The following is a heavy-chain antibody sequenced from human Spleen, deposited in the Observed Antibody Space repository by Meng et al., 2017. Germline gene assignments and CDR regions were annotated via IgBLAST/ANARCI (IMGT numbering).Heavy chain of an antibody. V-gene: IGHV3-74*01. CDR2: INSDGSSV. Sequence: EVQLVESGGGLVQPGGSLRLSCAASGFTLSTFWMHWVRQAPGKGLVWVSRINSDGSSVNYADSVKGRFTISRDNAKNTLYLQLNSLRAEDTAVYYCARSDYSYWGQGTLVTVSS. CDR3: ARSDYSY. D-gene: IGHD4-11*01. CDR1: GFTLSTFW. J-gene: IGHJ4*02.